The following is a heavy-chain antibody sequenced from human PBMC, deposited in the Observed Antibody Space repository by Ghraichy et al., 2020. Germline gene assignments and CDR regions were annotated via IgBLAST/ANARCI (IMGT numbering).Heavy chain of an antibody. CDR2: IYYSGST. J-gene: IGHJ5*02. Sequence: SETLSLTCTVSGGSISSYYLSWIRQPPGKGLEWIGYIYYSGSTNYNPSLKSRVTISVDTSKNQFSLKLSSVTAADTAVYYCARQRGVVEGNWFDPWGQGTLVTVSS. CDR1: GGSISSYY. CDR3: ARQRGVVEGNWFDP. D-gene: IGHD3-22*01. V-gene: IGHV4-59*08.